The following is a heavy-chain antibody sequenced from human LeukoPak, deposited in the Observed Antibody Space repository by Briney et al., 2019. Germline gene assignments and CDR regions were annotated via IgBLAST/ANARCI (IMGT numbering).Heavy chain of an antibody. CDR1: GFTFTDYY. CDR3: AGGSDTLSAGHFDS. D-gene: IGHD6-13*01. Sequence: ASVKVSCKASGFTFTDYYIHWVRQAPGHGLEWMGWIDPNHGDTDYAQRFHGRVTMTRGTSNTTLYMELTRLTSDDTAVYYSAGGSDTLSAGHFDSWGQGTLVTVSS. J-gene: IGHJ4*02. CDR2: IDPNHGDT. V-gene: IGHV1-2*02.